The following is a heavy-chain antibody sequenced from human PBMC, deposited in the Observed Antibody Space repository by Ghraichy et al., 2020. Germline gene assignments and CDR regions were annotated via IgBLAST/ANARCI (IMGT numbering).Heavy chain of an antibody. V-gene: IGHV3-48*02. CDR2: ITSSGRFT. D-gene: IGHD4-23*01. CDR3: ARGSTVVRFYYYGAMDV. J-gene: IGHJ6*02. Sequence: GESLNISCSASGFTLSSYSMNWVRQAPGKGLERLSYITSSGRFTSYADSVKGRFTISRDNAKNSLDLQMNSLWDDDTAVYYCARGSTVVRFYYYGAMDVWGQGTTVTV. CDR1: GFTLSSYS.